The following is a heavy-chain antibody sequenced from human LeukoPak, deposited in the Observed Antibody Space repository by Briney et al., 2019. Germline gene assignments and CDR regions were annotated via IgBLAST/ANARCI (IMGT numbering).Heavy chain of an antibody. J-gene: IGHJ3*02. CDR1: GYTFTGYY. Sequence: AASVKVSCKASGYTFTGYYMHWVRQAPGQGLEWMGWINPNSGGTNYAQKLQGRVTMTTDTSTSTAYMELRSLRSDDTAVYYCARDGPMLVVARGRSVGAFDIWGQGTMVTVSS. V-gene: IGHV1-2*02. CDR2: INPNSGGT. CDR3: ARDGPMLVVARGRSVGAFDI. D-gene: IGHD3-22*01.